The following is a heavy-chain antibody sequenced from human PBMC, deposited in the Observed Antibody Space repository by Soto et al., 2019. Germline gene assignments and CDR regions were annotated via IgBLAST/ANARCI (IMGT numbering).Heavy chain of an antibody. J-gene: IGHJ6*02. Sequence: ASVKVSCKASGYTFTSYGISWVRQAPGQGLEWMGWISAYNGNTNYAQKLQGRVTMTTDTSTSTAYMELRSLRSDDTAVYYCARGEVIQSLSYFYYGMDVWGQGTTVTVSS. V-gene: IGHV1-18*01. CDR2: ISAYNGNT. D-gene: IGHD3-16*02. CDR3: ARGEVIQSLSYFYYGMDV. CDR1: GYTFTSYG.